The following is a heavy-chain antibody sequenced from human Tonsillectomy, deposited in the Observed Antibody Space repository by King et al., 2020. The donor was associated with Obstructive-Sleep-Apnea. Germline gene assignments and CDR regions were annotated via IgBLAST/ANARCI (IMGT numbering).Heavy chain of an antibody. Sequence: VQLQLWGAGLLKPSETLSLTCAVYGGSFSGYYWSWIRQPPGKGLEWIGEINHSGSTNYNPSLKSRVTISVDTSKNQFSLKLSSVTAADTAVYYCASAKKGLTRRYGMDVWGQGTTVTVSS. CDR3: ASAKKGLTRRYGMDV. D-gene: IGHD6-19*01. J-gene: IGHJ6*02. V-gene: IGHV4-34*01. CDR2: INHSGST. CDR1: GGSFSGYY.